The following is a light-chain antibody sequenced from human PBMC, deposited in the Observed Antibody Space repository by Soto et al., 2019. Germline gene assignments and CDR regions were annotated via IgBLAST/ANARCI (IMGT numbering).Light chain of an antibody. CDR3: QQYNNWPPLT. V-gene: IGKV3-15*01. Sequence: EMVMTQSSATLSVSPGERATLSCRASQSVSSNLAWYQQKPGQAPRLLIYGASTRATGIPARFSGTGSGTDFTLTISSLQSEDFAVYYCQQYNNWPPLTFGRGTKVEIK. CDR1: QSVSSN. J-gene: IGKJ4*01. CDR2: GAS.